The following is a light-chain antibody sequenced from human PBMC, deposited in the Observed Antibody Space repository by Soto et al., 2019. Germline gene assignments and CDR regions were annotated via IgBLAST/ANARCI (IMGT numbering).Light chain of an antibody. CDR2: GNT. J-gene: IGLJ1*01. V-gene: IGLV1-40*01. Sequence: QSVLTQPPSVSGAPGQRVTISCTGSSSNIGAGYDVNWYQQLPGTAPKLLIYGNTNRPSGVPDRFSGSKSGTSASLAITGLQTEDESDYYCQSYDSSLSLYIFANGTKLTVL. CDR1: SSNIGAGYD. CDR3: QSYDSSLSLYI.